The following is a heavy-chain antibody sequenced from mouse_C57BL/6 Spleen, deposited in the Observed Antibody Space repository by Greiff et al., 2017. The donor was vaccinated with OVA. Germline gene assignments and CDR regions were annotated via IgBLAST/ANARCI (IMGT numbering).Heavy chain of an antibody. CDR1: GFNIKDDY. CDR3: TTGITTVVAPDY. D-gene: IGHD1-1*01. CDR2: IDPENGDT. Sequence: EVKLQESGAELVRPGASVKLSCTASGFNIKDDYMHWVKQRPEQGLEWIGWIDPENGDTEYASKFQGKATITADTSSNTAYLQLSSLTSEDTAVYYCTTGITTVVAPDYWGQGTTLTVSS. J-gene: IGHJ2*01. V-gene: IGHV14-4*01.